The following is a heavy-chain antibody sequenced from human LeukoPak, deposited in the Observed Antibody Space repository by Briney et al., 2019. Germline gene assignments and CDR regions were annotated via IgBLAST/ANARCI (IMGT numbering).Heavy chain of an antibody. CDR1: GGSFSNYV. CDR3: ARSFLVPAAYDY. V-gene: IGHV1-18*01. CDR2: ISAYTGNL. J-gene: IGHJ4*02. Sequence: ASVKVSCKASGGSFSNYVITWVRQAPGQGLEWMGWISAYTGNLNYAQKFQGRITVTTDTSTSTAYMELSSLRSEDTAVYYCARSFLVPAAYDYWGQGTLVTVSS. D-gene: IGHD2-2*01.